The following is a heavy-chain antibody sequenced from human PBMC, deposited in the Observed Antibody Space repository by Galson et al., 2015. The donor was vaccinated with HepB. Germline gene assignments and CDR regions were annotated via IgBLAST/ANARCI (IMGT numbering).Heavy chain of an antibody. CDR1: GGSISSYY. CDR2: IYYSGST. J-gene: IGHJ6*03. D-gene: IGHD3-3*01. CDR3: ARHLRFPYYYMDV. Sequence: ETLSLTCTVSGGSISSYYWSWIRQPPGKGLEWIGYIYYSGSTNYNPSLKSRVTISVDTSKNQFSLKLSSVTAADTAVYYCARHLRFPYYYMDVWGKGTTVTVSS. V-gene: IGHV4-59*08.